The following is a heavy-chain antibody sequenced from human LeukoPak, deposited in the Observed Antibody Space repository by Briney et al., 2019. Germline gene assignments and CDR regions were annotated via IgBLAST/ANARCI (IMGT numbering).Heavy chain of an antibody. Sequence: ASVKVSCKGSGYTFTSYYMQWGREAPGQGLEWMGIINPSGGSTSYAQKFQGRVTMTRDTSTSTVYMELSSLRSEDTAVYYCARERFSAYGMDFCGQGTTVTVSS. D-gene: IGHD3-10*01. CDR3: ARERFSAYGMDF. CDR2: INPSGGST. J-gene: IGHJ6*02. CDR1: GYTFTSYY. V-gene: IGHV1-46*01.